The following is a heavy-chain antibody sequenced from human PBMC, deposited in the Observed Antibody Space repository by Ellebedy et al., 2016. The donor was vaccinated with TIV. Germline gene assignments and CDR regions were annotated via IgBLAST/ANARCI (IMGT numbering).Heavy chain of an antibody. Sequence: ASVKVSXXASGYPFTPYYMHWVRQAPGQGLEWMGIINPSDGSASYARKFQGRVTMTRDTSTSTVYMELSSLRSEDTAVYYCARDRSITIFGVAPYMDVWGKGTTVTVSS. V-gene: IGHV1-46*01. D-gene: IGHD3-3*01. CDR1: GYPFTPYY. CDR2: INPSDGSA. J-gene: IGHJ6*03. CDR3: ARDRSITIFGVAPYMDV.